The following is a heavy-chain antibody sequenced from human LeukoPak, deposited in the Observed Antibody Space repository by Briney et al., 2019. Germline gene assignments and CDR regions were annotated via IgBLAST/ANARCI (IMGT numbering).Heavy chain of an antibody. Sequence: PSETLSLTCAVYGGSFNDYYWSWIRQSPDKGLEWIGEISHSGSANYNPSLKSRVTISVDTSKNQFSLNLSSVTAADTAVYYCARLPAPGCSSTSCYAHDAFDIWGQGTMVTVSS. V-gene: IGHV4-34*01. CDR1: GGSFNDYY. CDR3: ARLPAPGCSSTSCYAHDAFDI. J-gene: IGHJ3*02. CDR2: ISHSGSA. D-gene: IGHD2-2*01.